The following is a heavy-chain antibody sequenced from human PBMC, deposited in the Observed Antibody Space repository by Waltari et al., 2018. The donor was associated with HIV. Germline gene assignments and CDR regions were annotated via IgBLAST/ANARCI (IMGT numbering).Heavy chain of an antibody. CDR1: GFSFGIYA. CDR3: TKDPVTAVGNINWFDP. D-gene: IGHD6-13*01. CDR2: ISGSGDNR. Sequence: EVQLLESGGGLVQPGGSLSPSCRASGFSFGIYAMNWVGQAPGKGLEWVSGISGSGDNRYYADAVKGRFTISRDNSKNKVFLQMKSLRPEDTAFYYCTKDPVTAVGNINWFDPWGQGTLVTVSS. J-gene: IGHJ5*02. V-gene: IGHV3-23*01.